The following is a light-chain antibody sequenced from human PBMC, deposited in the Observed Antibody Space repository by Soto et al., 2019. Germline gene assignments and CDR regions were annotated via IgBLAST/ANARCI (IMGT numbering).Light chain of an antibody. Sequence: DIQLTQSPSSLYASVGDRVTITCRARQSISNYLNWYQQKPGQAPRLLIYGASNSQSGVPSRFSGSGSGTDFTLTISSLQPEDIATYYCQQSHTIPITFGPGTRLEIK. J-gene: IGKJ5*01. CDR1: QSISNY. CDR3: QQSHTIPIT. CDR2: GAS. V-gene: IGKV1-39*01.